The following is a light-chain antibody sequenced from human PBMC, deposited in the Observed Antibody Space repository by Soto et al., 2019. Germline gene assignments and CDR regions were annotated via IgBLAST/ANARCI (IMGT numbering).Light chain of an antibody. CDR2: GAS. Sequence: EIVLTQSPGTLSLSPGERATLSCRASQSVSSSYFAWYQQRFGQAPRLLIYGASSRATGIPDRFSGSGSGTDFTLTISILEPEDFAVYYCQQYGISSWTFGQGTKVEIK. V-gene: IGKV3-20*01. CDR3: QQYGISSWT. CDR1: QSVSSSY. J-gene: IGKJ1*01.